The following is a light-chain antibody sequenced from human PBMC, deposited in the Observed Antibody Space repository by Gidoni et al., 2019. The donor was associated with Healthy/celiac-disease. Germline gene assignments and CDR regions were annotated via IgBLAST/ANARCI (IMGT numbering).Light chain of an antibody. CDR3: QQRSNWPLT. J-gene: IGKJ3*01. CDR1: QSVSSY. CDR2: DAS. Sequence: EIVLTQAPATLSFAPGERATLSCRASQSVSSYLAWYQQKPGQAPRLLIYDASNRATGIPARFSGSGSGTDFTLTISSLEPEDFAVYYCQQRSNWPLTFGPGTKVEIK. V-gene: IGKV3-11*01.